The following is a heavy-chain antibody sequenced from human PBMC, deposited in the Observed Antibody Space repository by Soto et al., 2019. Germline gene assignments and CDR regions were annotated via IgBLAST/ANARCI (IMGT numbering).Heavy chain of an antibody. CDR2: INPFDGSR. J-gene: IGHJ4*02. CDR1: GYIFTSYY. V-gene: IGHV1-46*03. CDR3: SRVDPGETSPFDH. Sequence: ASVKVACKASGYIFTSYYIHWVRQAPGQGLEWMGWINPFDGSRMFAQSFQGRVTMTRDASTSTVYMEVSSLRSEDTAVYYCSRVDPGETSPFDHWGQGTLVTVSS. D-gene: IGHD3-10*01.